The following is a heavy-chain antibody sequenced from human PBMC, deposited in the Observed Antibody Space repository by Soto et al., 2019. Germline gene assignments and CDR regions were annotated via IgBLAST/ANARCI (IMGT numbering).Heavy chain of an antibody. CDR3: AKSQEVGAHFFDF. V-gene: IGHV3-13*01. D-gene: IGHD2-15*01. Sequence: PGGSLRLSCEASGFTFSGLDMHWVRQPPGKGLEWVSSIGTAGDTYYAVSVKGRFTISRDNAKNSLSLQMNSLRARDMAVYFCAKSQEVGAHFFDFWGQGTKVTVSS. CDR1: GFTFSGLD. J-gene: IGHJ4*02. CDR2: IGTAGDT.